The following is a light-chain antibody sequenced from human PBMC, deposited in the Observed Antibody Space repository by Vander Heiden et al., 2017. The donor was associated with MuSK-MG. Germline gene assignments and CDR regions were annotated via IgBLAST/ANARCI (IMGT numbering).Light chain of an antibody. CDR3: QWGDGTRCT. CDR1: ESIRSY. CDR2: AAS. J-gene: IGKJ2*01. Sequence: DIQMTQSPSSLSASVRDRVTITCRASESIRSYLNWYQQRPGKAPELLIYAASRVQSGVPSRFSGSGSGTDCTLTSSSLHPEHLATHYCQWGDGTRCTCGQGTKVEIK. V-gene: IGKV1-39*01.